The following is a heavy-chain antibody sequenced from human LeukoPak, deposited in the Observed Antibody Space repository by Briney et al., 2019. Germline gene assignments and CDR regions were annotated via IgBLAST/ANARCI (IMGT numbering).Heavy chain of an antibody. CDR1: GGSFSGYY. V-gene: IGHV4-34*01. Sequence: SETLSLTCAVYGGSFSGYYLSWIRQPPGKGLEWIGEINHSGSTNYKPSLKSRVTISVDTSKNQFSLKLSSVTAADTAVYYCARGRTRSQPILLWFRELSAWGQGTLVTVSS. CDR2: INHSGST. J-gene: IGHJ5*02. CDR3: ARGRTRSQPILLWFRELSA. D-gene: IGHD3-10*01.